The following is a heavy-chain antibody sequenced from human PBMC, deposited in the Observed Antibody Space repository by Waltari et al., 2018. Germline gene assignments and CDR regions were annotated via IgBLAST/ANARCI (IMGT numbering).Heavy chain of an antibody. CDR1: GYTFTSYD. Sequence: QVQLVQSGAEVKKPGASVKVSCKASGYTFTSYDINWVRLATGQGLEWMGWMNPNSGNTGYAQKFQGRVTITRNTSISTAYMELSSLRSEDTAVYYCARPSLGELHDAFDIWGQGTMVTVSS. CDR3: ARPSLGELHDAFDI. V-gene: IGHV1-8*03. D-gene: IGHD3-16*01. J-gene: IGHJ3*02. CDR2: MNPNSGNT.